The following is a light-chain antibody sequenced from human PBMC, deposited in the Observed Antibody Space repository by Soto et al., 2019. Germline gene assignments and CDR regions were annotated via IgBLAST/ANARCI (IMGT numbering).Light chain of an antibody. CDR3: SSFTSNTTLV. CDR2: EVT. Sequence: QSALTQPPSVSGSPGQSVTISCTGTSSDVGSYNRVSWYQQPPGTGPKLMIYEVTNRPSGVPDRFSGSKSGNTASLTISGRQAEDEAAYYCSSFTSNTTLVFGGGTKLTVL. J-gene: IGLJ2*01. CDR1: SSDVGSYNR. V-gene: IGLV2-18*02.